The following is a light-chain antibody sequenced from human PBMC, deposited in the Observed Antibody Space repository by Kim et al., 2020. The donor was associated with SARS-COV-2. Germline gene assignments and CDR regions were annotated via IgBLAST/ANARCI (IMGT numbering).Light chain of an antibody. CDR3: HQYDNSPRT. J-gene: IGKJ1*01. CDR1: QSVTRNF. V-gene: IGKV3-20*01. Sequence: EIVLTQSPGPLSLSPGEGASLSCRASQSVTRNFIAWYQQKPGQAPRVLIYGASIRATGIPDRFSGSGSGTDFTLSISRLEPEDFAVYYCHQYDNSPRTFGQGTKVDIK. CDR2: GAS.